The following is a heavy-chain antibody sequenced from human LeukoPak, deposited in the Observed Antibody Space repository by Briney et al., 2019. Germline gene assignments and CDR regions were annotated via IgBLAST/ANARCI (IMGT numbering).Heavy chain of an antibody. CDR3: ERDTALYCSGGSCYSDYFDY. Sequence: PGGPQRLPCAASGFTFSRYYMHWAREAPGKGLVCVSRIKSDRCGTSYADCERGRFTISRDNAKNTLYLQMNSLRAEDRGVYYCERDTALYCSGGSCYSDYFDYWGPGTLVTVSS. J-gene: IGHJ4*02. V-gene: IGHV3-74*01. CDR2: IKSDRCGT. D-gene: IGHD2-15*01. CDR1: GFTFSRYY.